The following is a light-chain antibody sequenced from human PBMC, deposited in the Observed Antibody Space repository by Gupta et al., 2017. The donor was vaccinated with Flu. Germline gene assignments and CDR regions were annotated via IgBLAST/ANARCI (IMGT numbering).Light chain of an antibody. CDR1: IGDVGRYHR. J-gene: IGLJ1*01. CDR2: EVS. CDR3: ASVTTTDHYV. V-gene: IGLV2-18*02. Sequence: SVTIPCTGTIGDVGRYHRVSWYQQPPGTAHKLLIYEVSQRAAGVPDRFSGSKSDNTASLTISGLKTEDEADYYCASVTTTDHYVFGTGTKVTVL.